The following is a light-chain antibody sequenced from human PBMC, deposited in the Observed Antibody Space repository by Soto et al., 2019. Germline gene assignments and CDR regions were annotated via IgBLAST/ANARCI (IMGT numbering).Light chain of an antibody. CDR2: EVN. Sequence: QSALTQPPCASGSRGQSVTISCTGASSDVGGSNYVSWHQQHPGKAPKLMIYEVNKRPSGVPDRFSGSKSGNTASLTVSGLQAEDEADYYCSSYGGNYNYVFGTGTKVTLL. V-gene: IGLV2-8*01. CDR3: SSYGGNYNYV. J-gene: IGLJ1*01. CDR1: SSDVGGSNY.